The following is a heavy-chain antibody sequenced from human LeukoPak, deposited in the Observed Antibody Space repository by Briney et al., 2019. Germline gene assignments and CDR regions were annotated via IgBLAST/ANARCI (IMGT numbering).Heavy chain of an antibody. CDR3: ARDRAWNYFDY. D-gene: IGHD3-3*01. V-gene: IGHV3-30*03. CDR2: ISNDGSRK. J-gene: IGHJ4*02. CDR1: GFTFSRHG. Sequence: GGSLRLSCAPSGFTFSRHGMHWVRQAPGKGLEWVAIISNDGSRKYYARSVEGRFTISRDNSKNTLYLQMDSLRAEDTAVYYCARDRAWNYFDYWGQGTLVTVSS.